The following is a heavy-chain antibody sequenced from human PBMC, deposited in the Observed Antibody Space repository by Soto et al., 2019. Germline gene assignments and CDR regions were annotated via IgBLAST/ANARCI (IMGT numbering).Heavy chain of an antibody. CDR2: INAGNGNT. D-gene: IGHD2-8*01. V-gene: IGHV1-3*01. Sequence: GASVKVSCKASGYTFTSYAMHWVRQAPGQRLEWMGWINAGNGNTKYSQKFQGRVTITRETSASTAYLELSSLRSEDTAVYYCARVYTDQEWWPDDRHYGMDVWGQGTTVTVSS. CDR1: GYTFTSYA. J-gene: IGHJ6*02. CDR3: ARVYTDQEWWPDDRHYGMDV.